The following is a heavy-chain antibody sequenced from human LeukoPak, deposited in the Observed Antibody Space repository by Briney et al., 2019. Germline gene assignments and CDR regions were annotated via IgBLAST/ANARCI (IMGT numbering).Heavy chain of an antibody. V-gene: IGHV1-18*01. CDR2: IGPHNGNT. J-gene: IGHJ4*02. CDR3: ARGSSSSWYV. CDR1: GYTFTSHD. D-gene: IGHD6-13*01. Sequence: GASVKVSCKASGYTFTSHDISWVRQAPGQGLEWMGWIGPHNGNTNYAQKLQGRVTMTTDTSTSTAYMELRGLTSDDTAVYYCARGSSSSWYVWGQGTLVTVSS.